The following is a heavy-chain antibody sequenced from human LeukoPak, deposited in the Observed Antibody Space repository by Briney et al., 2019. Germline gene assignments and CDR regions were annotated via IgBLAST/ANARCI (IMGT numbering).Heavy chain of an antibody. CDR2: IWYDGSNK. D-gene: IGHD3-9*01. Sequence: PGKSLRLSCAASGLSLTTHGMHWVRQAPGKGLEWVAVIWYDGSNKYYADSVKGRFTISRDNSKNTLYLQMNSLRAEDTAVYYCAKSLLYDNTRAGEYWGQGTLVTVSS. CDR3: AKSLLYDNTRAGEY. J-gene: IGHJ4*02. CDR1: GLSLTTHG. V-gene: IGHV3-33*06.